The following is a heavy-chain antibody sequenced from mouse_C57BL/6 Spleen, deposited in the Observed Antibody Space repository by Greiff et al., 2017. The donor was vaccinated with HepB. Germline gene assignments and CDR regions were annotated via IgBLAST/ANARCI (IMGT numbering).Heavy chain of an antibody. CDR1: GYTFTSYW. Sequence: QVQLQQPGTELVKPGASVKLSCKASGYTFTSYWMHWVKQRPGQGLEWIGNINPSNGGTNYNEKFKSKATLAVDKSSSTAYMQLSSLTSEDSAVYYCARSWDGYFYWYFDVWGTGTTVTVSS. CDR3: ARSWDGYFYWYFDV. CDR2: INPSNGGT. V-gene: IGHV1-53*01. D-gene: IGHD2-3*01. J-gene: IGHJ1*03.